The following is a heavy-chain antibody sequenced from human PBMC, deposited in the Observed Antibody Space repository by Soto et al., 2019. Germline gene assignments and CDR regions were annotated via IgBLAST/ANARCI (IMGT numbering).Heavy chain of an antibody. CDR2: IYSGGST. J-gene: IGHJ3*02. D-gene: IGHD3-16*01. Sequence: EVQLVETGGGLIQPGGSLRLSCAASGFTVSSNYMSWVRHAPGKGLEWVSVIYSGGSTYYADSVKGRFTISRDNSKNTLYLQINSLRAEDTAVYYCAREILGRIADIWGQGTMVTVSS. V-gene: IGHV3-53*02. CDR3: AREILGRIADI. CDR1: GFTVSSNY.